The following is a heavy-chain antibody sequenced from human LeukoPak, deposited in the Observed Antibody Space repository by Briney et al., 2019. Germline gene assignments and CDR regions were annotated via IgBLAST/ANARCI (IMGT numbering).Heavy chain of an antibody. Sequence: PGGSLRLSCAASGFTFTSYDMSWVRQAPGKGLEWVSGISTSGGSTYYADSVKGRFTISRDNSKNTLCLQMNSLRAEDTAIYYCAKVIIASSGGYYFHYWGQGTLVTVSS. CDR2: ISTSGGST. CDR3: AKVIIASSGGYYFHY. D-gene: IGHD6-13*01. J-gene: IGHJ4*02. V-gene: IGHV3-23*01. CDR1: GFTFTSYD.